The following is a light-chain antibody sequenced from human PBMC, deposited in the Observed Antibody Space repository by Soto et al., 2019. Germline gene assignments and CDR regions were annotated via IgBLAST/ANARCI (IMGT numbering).Light chain of an antibody. Sequence: QSALAQPRSVSGSPGQSVTISCTGTSSDVGGYNYVSWYQQHPGKAPKPMIYDVSKRPSGVPDRFSGSKSGNTASLTISELQAEDEADYYCCSYAGSYPVVFGGGTK. J-gene: IGLJ2*01. CDR1: SSDVGGYNY. V-gene: IGLV2-11*01. CDR3: CSYAGSYPVV. CDR2: DVS.